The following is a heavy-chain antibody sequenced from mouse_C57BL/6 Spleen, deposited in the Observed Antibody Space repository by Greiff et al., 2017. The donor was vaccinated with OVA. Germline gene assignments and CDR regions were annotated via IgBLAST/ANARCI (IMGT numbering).Heavy chain of an antibody. V-gene: IGHV1-80*01. CDR1: GYAFSSYW. D-gene: IGHD2-1*01. J-gene: IGHJ2*01. Sequence: VQLQQSGAELVKPGASVKISCKASGYAFSSYWMNWVKQRPGKGLEWIGQIYPGDGDTNYNGKFKGKATLTADKSSSTAYMQLSSLTSEDSAVYFCARGVYYGNYEDYWGQGTTLTVSS. CDR2: IYPGDGDT. CDR3: ARGVYYGNYEDY.